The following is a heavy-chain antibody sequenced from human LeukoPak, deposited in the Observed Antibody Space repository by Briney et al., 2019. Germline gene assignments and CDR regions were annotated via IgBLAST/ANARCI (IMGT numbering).Heavy chain of an antibody. J-gene: IGHJ3*02. CDR3: ARGGGSYYHDAFDI. CDR2: IYYTGNT. Sequence: SETLSLTCTVSGGSMSTYYWSWIRQPPGKGLEWIGDIYYTGNTNYNPSLRSRVTISVDTSNNQFSLKLNSVTAADTAVYYCARGGGSYYHDAFDIWGQGTMVTVSS. D-gene: IGHD1-26*01. CDR1: GGSMSTYY. V-gene: IGHV4-59*08.